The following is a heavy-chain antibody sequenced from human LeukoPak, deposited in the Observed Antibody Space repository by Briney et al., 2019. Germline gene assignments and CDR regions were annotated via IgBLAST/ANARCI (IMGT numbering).Heavy chain of an antibody. V-gene: IGHV4-34*01. D-gene: IGHD3-3*01. Sequence: SETLSLTCTVSGGSFSDYSWSWIRQPPGKGLEWIGEINHSGSTNYNPSLKSRVTISVDTSKNQFSLKLSSVTAADTAVYYCARGRRTYYDFFGRGNWFDPWGQGTLVTVSS. J-gene: IGHJ5*02. CDR3: ARGRRTYYDFFGRGNWFDP. CDR2: INHSGST. CDR1: GGSFSDYS.